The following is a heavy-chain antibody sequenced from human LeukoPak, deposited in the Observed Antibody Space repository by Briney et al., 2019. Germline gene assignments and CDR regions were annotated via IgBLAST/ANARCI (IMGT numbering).Heavy chain of an antibody. CDR3: ATAGGYNDLPH. CDR1: GGSIRSDY. V-gene: IGHV4-59*01. CDR2: VHHTGTT. J-gene: IGHJ4*02. D-gene: IGHD5-24*01. Sequence: NPSETLSLTCSVSGGSIRSDYWSWIRQPPGKGLEWIGYVHHTGTTNYNPSLKSRVTMSVDTSKNGFSLRLTSVNAADTGVYYCATAGGYNDLPHWGRGTLVTVSS.